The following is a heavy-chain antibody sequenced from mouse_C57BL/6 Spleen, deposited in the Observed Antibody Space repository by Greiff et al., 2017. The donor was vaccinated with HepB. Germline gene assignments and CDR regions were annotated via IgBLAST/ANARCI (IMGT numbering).Heavy chain of an antibody. J-gene: IGHJ2*01. CDR1: GFTFSDYG. D-gene: IGHD1-1*01. V-gene: IGHV5-17*01. Sequence: EVQLQESGGGLVKPGGSLKLSCAASGFTFSDYGMHWVRQAPEKGLEWVAYISSGSSTIYYADTVKGRFTISRDNAKNTLFLQMTSLRSEDTAMYYCARLGYGSLDYWGQGTTLTVSS. CDR3: ARLGYGSLDY. CDR2: ISSGSSTI.